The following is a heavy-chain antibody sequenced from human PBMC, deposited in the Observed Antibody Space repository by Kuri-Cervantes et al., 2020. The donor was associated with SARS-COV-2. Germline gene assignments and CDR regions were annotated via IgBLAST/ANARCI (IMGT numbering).Heavy chain of an antibody. CDR3: ARGYRYNLPYFDY. V-gene: IGHV3-21*01. CDR2: ISSSSSYI. CDR1: GFTFSSYS. D-gene: IGHD1-1*01. J-gene: IGHJ4*02. Sequence: GESLKISCASSGFTFSSYSMNWVREAPGKGLEWVSSISSSSSYIYYADSVKGRFTISRDNAKNSLYLQMNSLRAEDTAGYYCARGYRYNLPYFDYWGQGTLVTVSS.